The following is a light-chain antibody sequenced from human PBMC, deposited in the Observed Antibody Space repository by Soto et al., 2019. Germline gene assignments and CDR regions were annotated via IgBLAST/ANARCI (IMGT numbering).Light chain of an antibody. Sequence: EIVVTQSPATLSVSPGERATLSCRASQTVSRNLAWYQQKPGQAPRLLIYDTSTRATGIPARFSGSGSGTEFTLTISSLQSEDFAVYYCQQYSSWPLTFGGGTKVEIK. CDR2: DTS. J-gene: IGKJ4*01. V-gene: IGKV3-15*01. CDR1: QTVSRN. CDR3: QQYSSWPLT.